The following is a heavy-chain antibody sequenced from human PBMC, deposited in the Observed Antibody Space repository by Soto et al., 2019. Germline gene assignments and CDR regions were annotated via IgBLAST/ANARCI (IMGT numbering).Heavy chain of an antibody. CDR3: AKNRGRVTTSWHFDY. J-gene: IGHJ4*02. D-gene: IGHD4-17*01. V-gene: IGHV4-59*05. Sequence: PSETLSLTCTVSGGSISSYYWSWIRQPPGKGLEWIGSIYYSGSTYYNPSLKSRVTISVDTSKNTLYLQMSSLRGEDTAVYYCAKNRGRVTTSWHFDYWGQGTLVTVSS. CDR2: IYYSGST. CDR1: GGSISSYY.